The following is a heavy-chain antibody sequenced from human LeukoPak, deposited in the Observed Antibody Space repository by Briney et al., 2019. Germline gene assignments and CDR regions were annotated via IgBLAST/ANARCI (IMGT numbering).Heavy chain of an antibody. Sequence: GGSLRLSCAASGFSFSNYAMSWVRQAPGKGLEWVSAISGSGGSTYYADSVKGRFTISRDNSKNTLYLQMNSLRAEDTAVYYCAKGAYDYVWGSYRDDAFDIWGQGTMVTVSS. D-gene: IGHD3-16*02. CDR2: ISGSGGST. V-gene: IGHV3-23*01. J-gene: IGHJ3*02. CDR3: AKGAYDYVWGSYRDDAFDI. CDR1: GFSFSNYA.